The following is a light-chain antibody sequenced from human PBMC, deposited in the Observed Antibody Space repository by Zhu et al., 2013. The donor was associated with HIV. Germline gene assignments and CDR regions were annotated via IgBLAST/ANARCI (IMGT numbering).Light chain of an antibody. CDR3: QQRSIWPLT. V-gene: IGKV3-11*01. CDR2: DAS. Sequence: EIVLTQSPGTLSLSPGERATLSCRASQSVSSSYLAWYQQKPGQPPRLLIYDASNRATGIPARFSGSGSGTDFTLTISSLEPEDFAVYYCQQRSIWPLTFGGGTKVEIK. J-gene: IGKJ4*01. CDR1: QSVSSSY.